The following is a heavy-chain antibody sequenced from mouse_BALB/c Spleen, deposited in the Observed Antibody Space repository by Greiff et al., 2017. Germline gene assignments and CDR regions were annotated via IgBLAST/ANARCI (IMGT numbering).Heavy chain of an antibody. J-gene: IGHJ2*01. CDR2: ISDGGSYT. Sequence: EVNVVESGGGLVQPGGSLKLSCAASGFTFSDYYMYWVRQTPEKRLEWVATISDGGSYTYYPDSVKGRFTISRDNAKNNLYLQMSSLKSEDTAMYYCARGFYYFDYWGQGTTLTVSA. V-gene: IGHV5-4*02. CDR1: GFTFSDYY. CDR3: ARGFYYFDY.